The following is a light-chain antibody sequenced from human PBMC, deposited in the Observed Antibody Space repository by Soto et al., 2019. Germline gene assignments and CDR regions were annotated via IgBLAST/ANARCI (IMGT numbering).Light chain of an antibody. CDR3: QQARSFPVT. J-gene: IGKJ5*01. CDR1: QDVGRW. CDR2: ATS. V-gene: IGKV1D-12*01. Sequence: DIQMTQSPSSLSASVGDTVTITCRSSQDVGRWLSWYQQKPGKAPKILIFATSTLQSGVPSRFSGSGSGTDFTLTITSLQSEDFATYYCQQARSFPVTLGQGTRLEIK.